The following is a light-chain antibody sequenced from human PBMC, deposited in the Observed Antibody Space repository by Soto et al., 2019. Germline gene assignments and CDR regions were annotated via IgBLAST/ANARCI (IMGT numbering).Light chain of an antibody. CDR2: EVS. Sequence: QSALTQPPSASGSPGQSVTISCTGTSSDVGDYNYVSWYQQHPGKAPKLMIYEVSKRPSGVPDRFSGSKSGNTASLTVSGLQAEDEADYYCCSYAGSLCVFGTGTKLTVL. CDR1: SSDVGDYNY. V-gene: IGLV2-8*01. CDR3: CSYAGSLCV. J-gene: IGLJ1*01.